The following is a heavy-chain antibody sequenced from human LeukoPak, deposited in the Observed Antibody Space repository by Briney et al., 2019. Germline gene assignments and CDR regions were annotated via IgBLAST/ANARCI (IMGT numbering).Heavy chain of an antibody. CDR1: GGSFSGYY. J-gene: IGHJ1*01. V-gene: IGHV4-34*01. Sequence: SETLSLTCAVYGGSFSGYYWSWIRLPPGKGLEWIGEINHSGSTNYNPSLKSRVTISVDTSKNQFSLKLSSVTAADTAVYYCAMSDSSGYYQHWGQGTLVTVSS. D-gene: IGHD3-22*01. CDR2: INHSGST. CDR3: AMSDSSGYYQH.